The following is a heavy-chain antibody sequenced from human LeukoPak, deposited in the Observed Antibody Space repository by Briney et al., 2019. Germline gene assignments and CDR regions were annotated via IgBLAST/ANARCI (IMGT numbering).Heavy chain of an antibody. D-gene: IGHD3-10*01. CDR3: ARGGTIGYYYYYYMDV. J-gene: IGHJ6*03. CDR2: IYYSGST. CDR1: GGSISSHY. V-gene: IGHV4-59*11. Sequence: KPSETLSLTCTVSGGSISSHYWSWIRQPPGKGLEWIGYIYYSGSTNYNSSLKSRVTISVDTSKNQFSLKLSSVTAADTAVYYCARGGTIGYYYYYYMDVWGKGTTVTVSS.